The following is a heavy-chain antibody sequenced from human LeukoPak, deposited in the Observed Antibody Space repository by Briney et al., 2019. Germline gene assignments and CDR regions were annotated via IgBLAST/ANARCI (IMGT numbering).Heavy chain of an antibody. CDR1: GFIFNRHS. CDR2: ISSSSSYI. CDR3: ARAIHYNLVRAAAVFLLGYYGMNV. V-gene: IGHV3-21*01. J-gene: IGHJ6*02. Sequence: GGSLRLSCAACGFIFNRHSIQWHRQAPGEGLEWVSSISSSSSYIYYADSVKGRFTISRDNAKNSLYLQMNSLRAEDTAVYYCARAIHYNLVRAAAVFLLGYYGMNVGGQGTTVTVSS. D-gene: IGHD6-13*01.